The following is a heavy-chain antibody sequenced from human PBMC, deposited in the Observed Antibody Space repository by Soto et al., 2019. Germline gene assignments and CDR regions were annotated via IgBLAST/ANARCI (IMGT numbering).Heavy chain of an antibody. D-gene: IGHD2-15*01. Sequence: PLSLPCTVSGGSISTYYWSRVRQNPGKGLEWIGCIYYSGCTNYNPSLESRVTISVDTSKNQFSLTLTSVTAADTAVYFCARQCRGVTCNWFVPWGQGTLVTVSS. V-gene: IGHV4-59*08. CDR2: IYYSGCT. CDR3: ARQCRGVTCNWFVP. J-gene: IGHJ5*02. CDR1: GGSISTYY.